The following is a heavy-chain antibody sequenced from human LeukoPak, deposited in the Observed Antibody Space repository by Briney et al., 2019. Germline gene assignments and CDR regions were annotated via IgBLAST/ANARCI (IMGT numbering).Heavy chain of an antibody. CDR1: GYTFTGYY. V-gene: IGHV1-2*02. CDR2: INPNSGGT. D-gene: IGHD6-13*01. CDR3: ASWEGDLPQQLVY. J-gene: IGHJ4*02. Sequence: GASVKVSCKASGYTFTGYYMHWVRQAPGQGLEWMGWINPNSGGTNYAQKFQGRVTMTRDTSVSTAYMELSRLRSDDTAVYYCASWEGDLPQQLVYWGQGTLVTVSS.